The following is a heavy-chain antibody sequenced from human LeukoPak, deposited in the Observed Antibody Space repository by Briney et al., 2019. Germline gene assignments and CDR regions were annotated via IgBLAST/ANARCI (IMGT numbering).Heavy chain of an antibody. Sequence: ASVKVSCKASGYTFTTYDINWVRHATGQGLEWMGWMNPNSGYTGYAQKFQGRVTITRDTSISTAYMELSSLRSEDTAVYYCARLAGSIDYWGQGTLVTVSS. V-gene: IGHV1-8*03. D-gene: IGHD6-19*01. CDR1: GYTFTTYD. CDR2: MNPNSGYT. CDR3: ARLAGSIDY. J-gene: IGHJ4*02.